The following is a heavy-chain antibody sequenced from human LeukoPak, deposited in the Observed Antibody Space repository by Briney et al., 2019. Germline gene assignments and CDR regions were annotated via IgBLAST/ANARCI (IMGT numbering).Heavy chain of an antibody. CDR1: GFTFSSYS. CDR3: ARSNYSDSSGYPSFDY. V-gene: IGHV3-21*01. CDR2: ISSSSSYI. J-gene: IGHJ4*02. D-gene: IGHD3-22*01. Sequence: GGSLRLSCAASGFTFSSYSMNWVRQAPGKGLEWVSSISSSSSYIYYADSVKGRFTISRDNAKNSLYLQMNSLRDEDTAVYYCARSNYSDSSGYPSFDYWGQGTLVTVSS.